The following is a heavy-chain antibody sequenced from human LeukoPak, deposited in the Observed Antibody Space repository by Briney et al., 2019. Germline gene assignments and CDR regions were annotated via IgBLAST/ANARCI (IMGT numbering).Heavy chain of an antibody. D-gene: IGHD3-10*01. CDR1: GYTFTSYG. CDR2: ISAYNGNT. V-gene: IGHV1-18*01. J-gene: IGHJ4*02. Sequence: ASVKVSCKASGYTFTSYGISWVRQAPGQGLEWMGWISAYNGNTNYAQKLQGRVTMTTDTSTSTAYMELRSLRSDDTAVYYCARMEQYYYGSGSLGYWGQGTLVTVSS. CDR3: ARMEQYYYGSGSLGY.